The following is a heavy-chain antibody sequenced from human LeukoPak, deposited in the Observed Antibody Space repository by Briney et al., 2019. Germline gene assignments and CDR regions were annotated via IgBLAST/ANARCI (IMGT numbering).Heavy chain of an antibody. Sequence: PGGSLRLSCAASGFTFSSYAMHWVRQAPGKGLEWVAVISCDGSNKYYADSVKGRFTISGDNSKNTLYLQMNSLRAEDTAVYYCAREGGGYYDILTGYYGRGHDLWGRGTLVTVSS. CDR3: AREGGGYYDILTGYYGRGHDL. CDR2: ISCDGSNK. D-gene: IGHD3-9*01. V-gene: IGHV3-30-3*01. J-gene: IGHJ2*01. CDR1: GFTFSSYA.